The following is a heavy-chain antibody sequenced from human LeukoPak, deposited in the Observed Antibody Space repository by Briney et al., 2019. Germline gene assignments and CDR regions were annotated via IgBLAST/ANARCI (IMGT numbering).Heavy chain of an antibody. CDR3: ARGQFSSGCFDY. Sequence: SGTLSLTCAVSGDSISNHSWWNWVRQSPGKGLEWIGEIYHTGTAHYNPSLKSRVSMSVDKSMDQFSLRLNSMTAADTAVYYCARGQFSSGCFDYWGQGALVIVSS. CDR1: GDSISNHSW. J-gene: IGHJ4*02. V-gene: IGHV4-4*02. CDR2: IYHTGTA. D-gene: IGHD6-19*01.